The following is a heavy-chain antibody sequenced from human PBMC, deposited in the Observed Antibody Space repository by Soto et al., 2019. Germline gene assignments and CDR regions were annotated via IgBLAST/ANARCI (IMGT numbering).Heavy chain of an antibody. CDR3: ARLHVPMTYGGGVFDS. J-gene: IGHJ4*02. D-gene: IGHD3-16*01. Sequence: QVQLVQSGAEMMKSGSSVKVSCKVSGGSFNTYGIGWGRQAPGQGLEWMGEIIPLLGTPNYAQRFQGRVTITADESTTTAYIELSSLRSEDSAVYYWARLHVPMTYGGGVFDSWGQGTLVTVSS. CDR2: IIPLLGTP. CDR1: GGSFNTYG. V-gene: IGHV1-69*01.